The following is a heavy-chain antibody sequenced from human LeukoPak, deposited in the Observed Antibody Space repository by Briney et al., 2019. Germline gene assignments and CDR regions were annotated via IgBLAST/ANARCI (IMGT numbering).Heavy chain of an antibody. J-gene: IGHJ4*02. V-gene: IGHV1-69*13. CDR2: IMPLFEAP. D-gene: IGHD3-16*01. Sequence: SVKVSCKASGGNFKSYTISWMRQAPGQGLEWMGGIMPLFEAPDYAQKFQGRVTITADESTSTVYMEVSGLRSEDTAVYYCAREKETSSRVEEALYYFGYWGQGTQVTVSS. CDR1: GGNFKSYT. CDR3: AREKETSSRVEEALYYFGY.